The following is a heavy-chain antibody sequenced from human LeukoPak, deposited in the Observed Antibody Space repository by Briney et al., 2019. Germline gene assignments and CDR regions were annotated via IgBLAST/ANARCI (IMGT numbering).Heavy chain of an antibody. J-gene: IGHJ4*02. D-gene: IGHD2-2*01. CDR2: IWYDGSNK. Sequence: GRSLRLSCAASGFTFSSYGMHWVRQAPGKGLEWVAVIWYDGSNKYYADSVKGRFTISRDNSKNTLYLQMNSLRAEDTAMYYCARDQGCSSTSCYSLFFHYWGQGTLVTVSS. V-gene: IGHV3-33*01. CDR1: GFTFSSYG. CDR3: ARDQGCSSTSCYSLFFHY.